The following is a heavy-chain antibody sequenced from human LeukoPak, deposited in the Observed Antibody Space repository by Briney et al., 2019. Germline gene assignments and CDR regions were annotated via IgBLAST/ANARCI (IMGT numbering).Heavy chain of an antibody. V-gene: IGHV3-53*04. J-gene: IGHJ4*02. CDR2: IYAGGRT. D-gene: IGHD2-2*01. CDR3: ARLKYQQIFDY. CDR1: GFTVSPNY. Sequence: GGSLRLSCAASGFTVSPNYISWVRQAPGKGLEWVSVIYAGGRTYYADSVKGRFTISRHNSENTVYLQMNSLRAEDTAVYYCARLKYQQIFDYWGQGTMVTVYS.